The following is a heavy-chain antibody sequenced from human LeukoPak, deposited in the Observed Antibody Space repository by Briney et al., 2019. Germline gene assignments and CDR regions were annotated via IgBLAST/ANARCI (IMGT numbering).Heavy chain of an antibody. CDR1: GFTFDTYA. Sequence: GGSLRLSCAASGFTFDTYAMSWVRQAPGRGLEWVSGINWNGGSTAYADSVKGRFTISRDNAKNSLYLQMNSLRAEDTAVYYCARDDAWDFDYWGQGTLVTVSS. J-gene: IGHJ4*02. V-gene: IGHV3-20*04. CDR2: INWNGGST. CDR3: ARDDAWDFDY.